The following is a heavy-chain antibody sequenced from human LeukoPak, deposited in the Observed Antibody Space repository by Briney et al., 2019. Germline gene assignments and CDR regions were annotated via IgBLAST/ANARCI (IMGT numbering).Heavy chain of an antibody. J-gene: IGHJ3*02. D-gene: IGHD6-13*01. CDR1: GGSISSSSDY. CDR2: LDYSGSA. V-gene: IGHV4-39*01. CDR3: ARSKAAVGIDAFDI. Sequence: SETLSLTWTVSGGSISSSSDYWGWIRQPTGKGQEWIGSLDYSGSAYSSPSLKSRVTISVDTAKKQFSLKLSPVTAADTAVYYCARSKAAVGIDAFDIWGQGTMVTVSS.